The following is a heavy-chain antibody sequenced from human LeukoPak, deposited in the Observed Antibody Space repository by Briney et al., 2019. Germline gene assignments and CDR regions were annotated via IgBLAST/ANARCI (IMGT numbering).Heavy chain of an antibody. Sequence: ASVKVSCKASGYTFTSYYMHWVRQAPGQGLEWMGIINPSGGSTSYAQKFQGRVTMTRDTSTSTVYMELSSLRSEDTAVYYCARAQYYYDSSGLHFDYWGQGTLVTASS. CDR3: ARAQYYYDSSGLHFDY. V-gene: IGHV1-46*01. CDR1: GYTFTSYY. CDR2: INPSGGST. D-gene: IGHD3-22*01. J-gene: IGHJ4*02.